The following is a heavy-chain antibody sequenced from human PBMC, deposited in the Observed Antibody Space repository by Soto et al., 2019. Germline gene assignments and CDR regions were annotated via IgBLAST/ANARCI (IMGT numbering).Heavy chain of an antibody. J-gene: IGHJ4*02. CDR2: ISGSGDST. CDR3: ARRGPGTYFDY. CDR1: GFNFDDYA. D-gene: IGHD6-13*01. Sequence: PGGSLRLSCAASGFNFDDYAMHWVRQAPGKGLEWVSVISGSGDSTYYADSVKGRFTISRDNSKNTLYLQMNSLRAEDTAVYYCARRGPGTYFDYWGQGTLVTVSS. V-gene: IGHV3-23*01.